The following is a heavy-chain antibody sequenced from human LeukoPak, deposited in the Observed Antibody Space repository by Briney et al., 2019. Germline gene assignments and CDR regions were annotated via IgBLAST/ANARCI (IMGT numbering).Heavy chain of an antibody. Sequence: GGSLRLSCSASQFTFINYAMHWVRQAPGKGLEYVSSISSNGGSTYYADSVKGGFTITRDNSKNTLYLQMSSLRAEDTAVYYCVKDKGGYYYGSGSYYTDWGQGTLVTVSS. J-gene: IGHJ4*02. CDR2: ISSNGGST. D-gene: IGHD3-10*01. V-gene: IGHV3-64D*06. CDR1: QFTFINYA. CDR3: VKDKGGYYYGSGSYYTD.